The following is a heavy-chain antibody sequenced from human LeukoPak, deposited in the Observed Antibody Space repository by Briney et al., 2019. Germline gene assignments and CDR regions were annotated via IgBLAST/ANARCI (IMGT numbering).Heavy chain of an antibody. J-gene: IGHJ5*02. V-gene: IGHV4-39*07. Sequence: SETLSLTCTVSGGSISSSSYYWGWIRQPPGKGLEWIGSIYYSGSTYYNPSLKSRVTISVDTSKNQFSLQLNSVTPEDTAVYYCARDSPLPNDYVWGSYKGWFDPWGQGTLVTVSS. CDR2: IYYSGST. D-gene: IGHD3-16*01. CDR1: GGSISSSSYY. CDR3: ARDSPLPNDYVWGSYKGWFDP.